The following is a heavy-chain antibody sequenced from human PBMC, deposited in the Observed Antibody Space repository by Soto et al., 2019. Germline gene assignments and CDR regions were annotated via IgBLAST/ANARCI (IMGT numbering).Heavy chain of an antibody. CDR1: GYSFTSYW. D-gene: IGHD2-8*01. CDR3: ARVGRCTNGVCYYYGMDV. Sequence: GESLKISCKGSGYSFTSYWIGWVRQMPGKGLEWMGIIYPGDSDTRYSPSFQGQVTISADKSISTAYLQWSSLKASDTAMYYCARVGRCTNGVCYYYGMDVWGQGTTVTVSS. V-gene: IGHV5-51*01. J-gene: IGHJ6*02. CDR2: IYPGDSDT.